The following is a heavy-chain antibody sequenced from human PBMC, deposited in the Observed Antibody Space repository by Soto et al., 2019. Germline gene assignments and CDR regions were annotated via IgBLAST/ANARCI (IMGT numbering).Heavy chain of an antibody. CDR3: ARGDYYDSSGPFSDAFDI. J-gene: IGHJ3*02. Sequence: SETLPLTCTFSGCSISSYYWILIRQPPGKGLEWIGYIYYSGSTNYNPSLKSRVTISVDTSKNQFSLKLNSVTAADSAVYYCARGDYYDSSGPFSDAFDIWGQGTMVTVSS. CDR2: IYYSGST. D-gene: IGHD3-22*01. CDR1: GCSISSYY. V-gene: IGHV4-59*01.